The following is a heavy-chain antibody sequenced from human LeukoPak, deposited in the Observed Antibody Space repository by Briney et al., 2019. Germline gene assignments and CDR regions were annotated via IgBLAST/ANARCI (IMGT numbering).Heavy chain of an antibody. V-gene: IGHV3-23*01. J-gene: IGHJ4*02. CDR2: ISGSGGST. D-gene: IGHD5-24*01. CDR3: AKDLGEMATLFDY. Sequence: QAGGSLRLSCAASGFTFGSYAMSWVRQAPGKGLEWVSAISGSGGSTYYADSVKGRFTISRDNSKNTLYLQMNSLRAEDTAVYYCAKDLGEMATLFDYWGQGTLVTVSS. CDR1: GFTFGSYA.